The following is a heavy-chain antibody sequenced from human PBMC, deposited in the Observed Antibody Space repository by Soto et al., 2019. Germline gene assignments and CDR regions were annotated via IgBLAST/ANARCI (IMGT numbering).Heavy chain of an antibody. CDR2: IYYSGST. J-gene: IGHJ5*02. Sequence: QLQLQESGPGLVKPSETLSLTCTVSGGSISSSSYYWGWIRQPPGKGLEWIGRIYYSGSTYYNPSLKRRVTISVDTSKNQFSLKLSSVTAADTAVYYCARTPYYDFWSGYYTGWFDPWGQGTLVTVSS. CDR1: GGSISSSSYY. V-gene: IGHV4-39*01. CDR3: ARTPYYDFWSGYYTGWFDP. D-gene: IGHD3-3*01.